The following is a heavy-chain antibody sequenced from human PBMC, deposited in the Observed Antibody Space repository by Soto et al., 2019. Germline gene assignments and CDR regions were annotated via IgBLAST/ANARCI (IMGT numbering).Heavy chain of an antibody. CDR3: AREGWYSSSWYGRPTPNYFDY. V-gene: IGHV3-48*01. CDR2: ISSSSSTI. J-gene: IGHJ4*02. D-gene: IGHD6-13*01. Sequence: PGGSLRLSCAASGFTFSSYSMNWVRQAPGKGLEWVSYISSSSSTIYYADSVKGRLTISRDNAKNSLYLQMNSLRAEDTAVYYCAREGWYSSSWYGRPTPNYFDYWGQGTLVTVSS. CDR1: GFTFSSYS.